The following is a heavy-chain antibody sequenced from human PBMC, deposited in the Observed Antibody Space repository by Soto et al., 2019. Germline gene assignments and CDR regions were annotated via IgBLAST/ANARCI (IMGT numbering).Heavy chain of an antibody. J-gene: IGHJ4*02. D-gene: IGHD6-19*01. Sequence: EVQLVESGGGLVQPGGSLRLSCAASGFTFSHYWMHWVRQAPGKGLLWVSRIYSDGSSTRYADSVKGRFTISRDNAKNTLYLQMNSLRAEDTAVYYCATAVAGKHWGQGTLVTVSS. CDR2: IYSDGSST. V-gene: IGHV3-74*01. CDR1: GFTFSHYW. CDR3: ATAVAGKH.